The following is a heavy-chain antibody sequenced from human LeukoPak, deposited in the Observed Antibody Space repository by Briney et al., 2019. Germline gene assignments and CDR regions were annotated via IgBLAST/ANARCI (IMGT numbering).Heavy chain of an antibody. V-gene: IGHV4-59*01. J-gene: IGHJ5*02. CDR2: IYYSGST. Sequence: PSETLSLTCTVSGGSITSYFWNWIRQPPGKGLEWIGNIYYSGSTNHNPSLKSRVTISVDTSKNQFSLKLSSETAADTAVYYCARGETYYYDSASYYNWFDPWGQGTLVTVSS. CDR1: GGSITSYF. CDR3: ARGETYYYDSASYYNWFDP. D-gene: IGHD3-10*01.